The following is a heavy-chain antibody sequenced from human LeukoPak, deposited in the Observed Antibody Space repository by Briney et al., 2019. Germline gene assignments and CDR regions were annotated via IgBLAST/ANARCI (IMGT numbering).Heavy chain of an antibody. D-gene: IGHD3-3*01. V-gene: IGHV1-69*13. CDR3: ARGYYDFWSGYLNSGDWFDP. CDR2: IIPIFGTA. CDR1: GLSLTHDG. Sequence: SVKVSCKASGLSLTHDGISWVRQAPGQGLEWMGGIIPIFGTANYAQKFQGRVTITADESTSTAYMELSSLRSEDTAVYYCARGYYDFWSGYLNSGDWFDPWGQGTLVTVSS. J-gene: IGHJ5*02.